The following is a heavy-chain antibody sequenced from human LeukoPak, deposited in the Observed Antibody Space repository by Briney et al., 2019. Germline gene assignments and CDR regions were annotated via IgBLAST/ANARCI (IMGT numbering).Heavy chain of an antibody. CDR2: IKEDGSEQ. V-gene: IGHV3-7*03. CDR3: AKDRYSSSSVGLDY. Sequence: GGSLRLSCAASGFTFSTYWMNWVRQAPGKGREWVANIKEDGSEQYYVDSVKGRFTISRDNAKNSLYLQMNSLRAEDTAVYYCAKDRYSSSSVGLDYWGQGTLVTVSS. D-gene: IGHD6-6*01. J-gene: IGHJ4*02. CDR1: GFTFSTYW.